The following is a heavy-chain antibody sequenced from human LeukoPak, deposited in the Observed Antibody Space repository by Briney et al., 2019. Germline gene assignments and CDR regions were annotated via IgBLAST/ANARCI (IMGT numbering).Heavy chain of an antibody. Sequence: SETLSLTCTVSGGSISNYYWSWIRQPPGKGLEWIGYIYHSGSTNYNPSLKSRVTISVDTSKNQFSLKLSSVTAADTAVYFCARHSYAYFDYWGQGTLVTVSS. CDR3: ARHSYAYFDY. D-gene: IGHD5-18*01. J-gene: IGHJ4*02. CDR1: GGSISNYY. V-gene: IGHV4-59*01. CDR2: IYHSGST.